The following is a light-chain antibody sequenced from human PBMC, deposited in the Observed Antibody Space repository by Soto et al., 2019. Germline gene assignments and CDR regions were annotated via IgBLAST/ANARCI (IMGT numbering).Light chain of an antibody. CDR3: QQRSNWPPYT. V-gene: IGKV3-11*01. J-gene: IGKJ2*01. CDR2: DAS. Sequence: EIVLTQSPATLSLSPGERATLSCRASQSVSSYLAWYQQKTCQAPRLLIYDASNRATGIPARFSGSGSGTDFTLTISSLEPEDFAVYYCQQRSNWPPYTFGQGTKLEIK. CDR1: QSVSSY.